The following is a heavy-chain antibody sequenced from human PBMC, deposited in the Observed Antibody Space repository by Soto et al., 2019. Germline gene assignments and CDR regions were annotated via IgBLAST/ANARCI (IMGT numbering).Heavy chain of an antibody. D-gene: IGHD3-22*01. V-gene: IGHV3-23*01. CDR1: GFTFSSYA. CDR3: AKGTYYYDSSGYTP. CDR2: ISGSGGST. J-gene: IGHJ5*02. Sequence: GGSLRLSCAASGFTFSSYAMSWVRQAPGKGLEWVSAISGSGGSTYYADSVKGRFTISRDNSKNTLYLQMNSLRAEDTAVYYCAKGTYYYDSSGYTPWGQGTLVTVS.